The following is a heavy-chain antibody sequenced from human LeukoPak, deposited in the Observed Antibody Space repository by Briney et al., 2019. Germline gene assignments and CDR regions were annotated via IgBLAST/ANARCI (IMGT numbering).Heavy chain of an antibody. J-gene: IGHJ3*01. D-gene: IGHD3-22*01. CDR3: ARHDSSGLYHAFDL. CDR1: VGSISSTSYY. Sequence: SETLSLTCTVSVGSISSTSYYWGWSRQPPGKGLEGIGTIYYRGSAYYNPSLKGRGTISVDTYKNQFSLKLSSVTDADTAVYYCARHDSSGLYHAFDLWGKGTMVTVPS. V-gene: IGHV4-39*01. CDR2: IYYRGSA.